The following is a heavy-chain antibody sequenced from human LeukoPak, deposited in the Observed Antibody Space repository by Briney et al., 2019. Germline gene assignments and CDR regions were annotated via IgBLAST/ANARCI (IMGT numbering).Heavy chain of an antibody. CDR3: ARGSGTAAGWYFDL. CDR2: IYTSGST. J-gene: IGHJ2*01. V-gene: IGHV4-61*02. D-gene: IGHD6-13*01. CDR1: GGPISSGSYY. Sequence: SQTLSLTCTVSGGPISSGSYYWSWIRQPAGKGLEWIGRIYTSGSTNYNPSLKSRVTISVDTSKNQFSLKLSSVTAADTAVYYCARGSGTAAGWYFDLWGRGTLVTVSS.